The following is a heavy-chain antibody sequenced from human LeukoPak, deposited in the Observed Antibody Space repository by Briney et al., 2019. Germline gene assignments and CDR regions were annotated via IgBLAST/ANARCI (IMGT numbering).Heavy chain of an antibody. CDR1: GFTFGNAW. V-gene: IGHV3-15*01. J-gene: IGHJ5*02. CDR3: TTDGDIVVVPAAMGVPGWFDP. Sequence: GGSLRLSCAASGFTFGNAWMSWVRQAPGKGLEWVGRIKSKTDGGTTDYAAPVKGRFTISRDDSKNTLYLQMNSLKTEDTAVYYCTTDGDIVVVPAAMGVPGWFDPWGQGTLVTVSS. D-gene: IGHD2-2*01. CDR2: IKSKTDGGTT.